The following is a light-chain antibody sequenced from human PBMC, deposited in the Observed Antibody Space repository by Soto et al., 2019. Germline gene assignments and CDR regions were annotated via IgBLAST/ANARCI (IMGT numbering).Light chain of an antibody. Sequence: QLVLTQSSSASASLGSSVKLLCTLSSGHSSYTIAWHQQQPGKAPRYLMNLEGSGGYNKGSGVPDRFSGSSSGADRYLTISNLQFEDEADYYCETWDSNTRVFGGGTKLTVL. CDR1: SGHSSYT. CDR3: ETWDSNTRV. V-gene: IGLV4-60*02. CDR2: LEGSGGY. J-gene: IGLJ2*01.